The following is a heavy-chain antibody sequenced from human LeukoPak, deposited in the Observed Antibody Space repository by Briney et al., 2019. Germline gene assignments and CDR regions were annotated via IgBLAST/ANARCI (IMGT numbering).Heavy chain of an antibody. CDR1: GYTFTSYY. CDR3: ARMLQGDYFDY. V-gene: IGHV1-46*01. CDR2: INPSGGST. Sequence: GASVKVSCKASGYTFTSYYMHWVRQAPGQGLEWMGIINPSGGSTSYAQKFQGRVTMTRDTSTSTVYVELSSLRSEDTAVYYCARMLQGDYFDYWGQGTLVTVSS. D-gene: IGHD3-16*01. J-gene: IGHJ4*02.